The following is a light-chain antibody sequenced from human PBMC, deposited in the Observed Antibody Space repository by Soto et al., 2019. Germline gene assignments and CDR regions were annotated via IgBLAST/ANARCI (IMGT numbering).Light chain of an antibody. CDR3: QQYYTSPLT. V-gene: IGKV3-20*01. Sequence: EIVMTQSPATLSVAPGGRVTLSCSASQSVSSSSLAWYQQRPGQAPRLLIFGASRRATGIPDRFSGSGSGTDFTLIISRLEPEDFAVYYCQQYYTSPLTFGGGTKVDIK. CDR2: GAS. CDR1: QSVSSSS. J-gene: IGKJ4*01.